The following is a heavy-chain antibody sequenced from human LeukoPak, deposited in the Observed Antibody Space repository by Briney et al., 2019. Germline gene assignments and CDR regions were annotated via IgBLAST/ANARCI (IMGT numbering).Heavy chain of an antibody. CDR3: AKDYGRGYSYGYYFDY. CDR1: GFTFSSYA. J-gene: IGHJ4*02. V-gene: IGHV3-30-3*01. CDR2: ISYDGSNK. D-gene: IGHD5-18*01. Sequence: PGGSLRLSCAASGFTFSSYAMHWVRQAPGKGLEWVAVISYDGSNKYYADSAKGRFTISRDNSKNTLYLQMNSLRAEDTAVYYCAKDYGRGYSYGYYFDYWGQGTLVTVSS.